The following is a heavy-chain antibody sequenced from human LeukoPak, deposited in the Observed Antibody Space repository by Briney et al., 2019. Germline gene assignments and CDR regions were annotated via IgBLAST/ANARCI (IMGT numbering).Heavy chain of an antibody. J-gene: IGHJ4*02. D-gene: IGHD2-21*02. Sequence: SETLSLTCTVSGDSISSSSYYWGWIRQPPGKGLEWIENINYSGRTYYNPSLKSRVTISVDTSKNQFSLKLSSVTAADTAVYYCARNPSLHIVVVTAIDYWGLGTLVTVSS. V-gene: IGHV4-39*01. CDR3: ARNPSLHIVVVTAIDY. CDR2: INYSGRT. CDR1: GDSISSSSYY.